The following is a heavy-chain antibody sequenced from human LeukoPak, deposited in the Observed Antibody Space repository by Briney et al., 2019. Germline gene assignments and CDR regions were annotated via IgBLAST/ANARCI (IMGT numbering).Heavy chain of an antibody. V-gene: IGHV4-39*07. CDR3: ASAVAAPPWFDP. Sequence: NPSETLSLTCTVSGGSISSSNYYWSWIRQPPGKGLEWIGEINHSGSTNYNPSLKSRVTISVDTSKNQFSLKLSSVTAADTAAYYCASAVAAPPWFDPWGQGTLVTVSS. D-gene: IGHD6-19*01. CDR1: GGSISSSNYY. J-gene: IGHJ5*02. CDR2: INHSGST.